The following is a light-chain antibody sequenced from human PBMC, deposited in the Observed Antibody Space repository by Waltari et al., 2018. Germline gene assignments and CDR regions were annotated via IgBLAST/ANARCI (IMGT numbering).Light chain of an antibody. CDR3: QSYDSSLSRYV. Sequence: QSVLTQPPSVSGAPGQRVTIPCTGRRPNIGANDDIPWYQQVPGTAPKPLIYGNSNRPSGVPDRFSASKSGTSASLAITGLQADDEADYYCQSYDSSLSRYVFGSGTEVTVL. CDR1: RPNIGANDD. J-gene: IGLJ1*01. CDR2: GNS. V-gene: IGLV1-40*01.